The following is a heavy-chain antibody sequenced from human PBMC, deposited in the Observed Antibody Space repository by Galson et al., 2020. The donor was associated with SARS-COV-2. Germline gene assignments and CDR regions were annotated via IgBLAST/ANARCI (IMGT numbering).Heavy chain of an antibody. J-gene: IGHJ4*02. CDR3: ARIMGIAAMGYLDN. CDR1: GFVFNSFG. D-gene: IGHD2-21*01. Sequence: GESLKISCVASGFVFNSFGMNWVRLTPGKGLEWVAHISSRGDPIYYADSVKGRFTISRDNAKNSLSLQMSSLRVEDAGVYYCARIMGIAAMGYLDNWGQGSLVAVTS. CDR2: ISSRGDPI. V-gene: IGHV3-48*03.